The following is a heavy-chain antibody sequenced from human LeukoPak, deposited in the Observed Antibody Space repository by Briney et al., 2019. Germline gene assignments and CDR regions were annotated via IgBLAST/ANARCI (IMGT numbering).Heavy chain of an antibody. CDR1: GGSINSYY. J-gene: IGHJ2*01. V-gene: IGHV4-4*07. D-gene: IGHD2-2*01. Sequence: PSETLSLTCTVSGGSINSYYWSWIRQPAGKGLEWVGRIHNNGGTNYNPSLESRVTISLDTSKNQFSLKLSSVTAADTAVYYCATSRAELWGRGTLVTVSS. CDR3: ATSRAEL. CDR2: IHNNGGT.